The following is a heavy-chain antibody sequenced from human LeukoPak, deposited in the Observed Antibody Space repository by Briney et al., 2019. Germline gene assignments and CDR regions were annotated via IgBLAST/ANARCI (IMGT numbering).Heavy chain of an antibody. CDR2: ISSSSRYI. Sequence: PGGSLRLSCAASGFTFSSYSMNWVRQAPGKELEWVSSISSSSRYIYYADSVKGRFTISRDDAKNSLYLQMSSLRAEDTAVYYCARAGTTVTANTYYYYLDVWGKGTTVTVSS. V-gene: IGHV3-21*01. CDR1: GFTFSSYS. CDR3: ARAGTTVTANTYYYYLDV. J-gene: IGHJ6*03. D-gene: IGHD4-11*01.